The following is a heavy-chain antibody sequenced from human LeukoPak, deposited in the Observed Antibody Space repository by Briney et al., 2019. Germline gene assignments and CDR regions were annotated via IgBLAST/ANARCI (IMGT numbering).Heavy chain of an antibody. CDR1: GFTFNNFG. J-gene: IGHJ4*02. D-gene: IGHD6-13*01. CDR3: ARDSSSWYSTYYFDY. V-gene: IGHV3-30*02. Sequence: GGSLRLSCEASGFTFNNFGMHWVRQAPGKGLEWVAFIGYDESKKYYADSVKGRFTISRDNSKNTLYLQMNSLRAEDTAVYYCARDSSSWYSTYYFDYWGQGTLVTVSS. CDR2: IGYDESKK.